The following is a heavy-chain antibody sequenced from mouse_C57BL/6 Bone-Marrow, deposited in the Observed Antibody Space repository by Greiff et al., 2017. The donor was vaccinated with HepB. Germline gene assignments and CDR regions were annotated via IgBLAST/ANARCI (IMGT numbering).Heavy chain of an antibody. D-gene: IGHD1-1*01. J-gene: IGHJ4*01. CDR1: GFSLSTFGMG. V-gene: IGHV8-8*01. CDR2: IWWDDDK. CDR3: TRIPYGSSYYYAMDY. Sequence: QVTLKVCGPGILQPSQTLSLTCSFSGFSLSTFGMGVGWIRQPSGKGLEWLAHIWWDDDKYYNPVLKSRLTISKDTSKNQVFLKIANVDTADTATYSCTRIPYGSSYYYAMDYWGQGTSVTVSS.